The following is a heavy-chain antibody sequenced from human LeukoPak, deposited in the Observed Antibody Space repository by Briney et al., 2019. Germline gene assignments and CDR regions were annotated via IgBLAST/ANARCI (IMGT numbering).Heavy chain of an antibody. CDR3: ARGDGEMATIVGPPWGY. CDR2: INHSGST. D-gene: IGHD5-24*01. V-gene: IGHV4-34*01. CDR1: GGSFSSYY. J-gene: IGHJ4*02. Sequence: SETLSLTCAVYGGSFSSYYWSWIRQPPGKGLEWIGEINHSGSTNYNPSLKSRVTISVDTSKNQFSLKLSSVTAADTAVYYCARGDGEMATIVGPPWGYWGQGTLVTVSS.